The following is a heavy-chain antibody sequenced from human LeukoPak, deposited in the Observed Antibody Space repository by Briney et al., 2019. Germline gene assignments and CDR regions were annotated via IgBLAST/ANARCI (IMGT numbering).Heavy chain of an antibody. D-gene: IGHD3-3*01. J-gene: IGHJ3*02. CDR1: GGSISSGGYY. CDR2: IYYSGST. CDR3: ARVAFWSGYPGRDAFDI. V-gene: IGHV4-31*03. Sequence: SETLSLTCTVSGGSISSGGYYWSWIRQHPGKGLEWIGYIYYSGSTYYNPSLKSRVTISVDTSKNQFSLKLSSVTAADTAVYFCARVAFWSGYPGRDAFDIWGQGTMVTVSS.